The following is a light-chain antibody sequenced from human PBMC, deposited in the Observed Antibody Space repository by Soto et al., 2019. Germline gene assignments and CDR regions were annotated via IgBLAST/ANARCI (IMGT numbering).Light chain of an antibody. CDR2: GAS. Sequence: EIVLTQSPGTLSLSPGGRATLSCRASQSVRSSYLAWYQQRPGQAPRLLIFGASFRATGIPDRFSGRGSGKDFTLTISRLEPEDFAVYYCQHYGSPLTFGGGTKVEIK. CDR1: QSVRSSY. CDR3: QHYGSPLT. J-gene: IGKJ4*01. V-gene: IGKV3-20*01.